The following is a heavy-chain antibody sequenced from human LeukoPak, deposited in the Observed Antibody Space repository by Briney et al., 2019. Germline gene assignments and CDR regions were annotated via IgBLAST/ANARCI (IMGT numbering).Heavy chain of an antibody. CDR2: IGGRDGST. CDR3: AKGHYYGSGSLDY. J-gene: IGHJ4*02. V-gene: IGHV3-23*01. CDR1: GFTFSNYW. D-gene: IGHD3-10*01. Sequence: GGSLRLSCAASGFTFSNYWMSWVRQAPGKGLEWVSVIGGRDGSTYYADSVKGRFTISRDNSKNTLYVQMNSLRAEDTAVYYCAKGHYYGSGSLDYWGQGTLVTVSS.